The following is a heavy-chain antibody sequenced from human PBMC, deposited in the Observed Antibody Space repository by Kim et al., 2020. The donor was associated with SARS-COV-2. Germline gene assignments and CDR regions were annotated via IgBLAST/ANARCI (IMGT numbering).Heavy chain of an antibody. CDR1: GFTFSSYA. Sequence: GGSLRLSCAASGFTFSSYAMSWVRQAPGKGPEWVSLVSGSGSSTYHADSVKGRFAISRDNSKKTLYLQMNSLRAEDTALYYCAKEESNNWSFFDYWGQGT. D-gene: IGHD1-1*01. V-gene: IGHV3-23*01. CDR2: VSGSGSST. J-gene: IGHJ4*02. CDR3: AKEESNNWSFFDY.